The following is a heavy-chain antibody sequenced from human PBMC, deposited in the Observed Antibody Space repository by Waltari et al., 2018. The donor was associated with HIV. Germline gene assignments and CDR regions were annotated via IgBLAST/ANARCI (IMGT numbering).Heavy chain of an antibody. V-gene: IGHV4-39*01. CDR1: ECSISSSSSHL. J-gene: IGHJ4*02. D-gene: IGHD3-22*01. CDR2: IYFNGST. CDR3: ARHFPSITMRGVVRG. Sequence: QQQLQESGPGLVRPSQPLCLTCPVPECSISSSSSHLPCWIRQSPGRGVEWIGNIYFNGSTNDNPTYKRRVNISVDTSKNQFSIKLSFVPAADTSVYFCARHFPSITMRGVVRGWGQGTLVTVSS.